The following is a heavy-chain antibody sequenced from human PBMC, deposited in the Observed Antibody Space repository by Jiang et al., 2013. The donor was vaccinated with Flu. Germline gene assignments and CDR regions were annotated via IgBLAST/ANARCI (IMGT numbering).Heavy chain of an antibody. J-gene: IGHJ6*02. CDR1: GGSISSGGYY. Sequence: PGLVKPSQTLSLTCTVSGGSISSGGYYWSWIRQHPGKGLEWIGYIYYSGSTYYNPSLKSRVTISVDTSKNQFSLKLSSVTAADTAVYYCARDGNWGAYYYYGMDVWGQGTTVTVSS. V-gene: IGHV4-31*03. D-gene: IGHD7-27*01. CDR2: IYYSGST. CDR3: ARDGNWGAYYYYGMDV.